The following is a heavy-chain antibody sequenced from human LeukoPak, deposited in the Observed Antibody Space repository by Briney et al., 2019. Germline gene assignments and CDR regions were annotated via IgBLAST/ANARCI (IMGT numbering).Heavy chain of an antibody. CDR2: IHSGGST. V-gene: IGHV4-39*02. D-gene: IGHD2-2*02. CDR1: GVSISSGSYY. Sequence: PSETLSLTCTVSGVSISSGSYYWGWIRQPPGKGLEWIGNIHSGGSTFNSPSLKSRVIISVDTSRNQFSLKLTSVTAADTAVYYCARDTYLGDWGQGTLVTVSS. J-gene: IGHJ4*02. CDR3: ARDTYLGD.